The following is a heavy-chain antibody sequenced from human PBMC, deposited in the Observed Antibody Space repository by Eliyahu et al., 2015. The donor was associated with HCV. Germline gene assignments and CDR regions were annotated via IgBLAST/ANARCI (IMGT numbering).Heavy chain of an antibody. CDR3: ARGGGFWSGYPVDFDY. V-gene: IGHV4-31*03. CDR2: SYYSGRT. Sequence: QVQLQESGPRLVRPSQTLSLLCTVSGGSIGSGGYYWGWVRQHPGKGLEWIGHSYYSGRTDSNPSLQSRLSISVDTSKNQFSLKLTSVTPADTAVYYCARGGGFWSGYPVDFDYWGQGSLVTVSS. J-gene: IGHJ4*02. CDR1: GGSIGSGGYY. D-gene: IGHD3-3*01.